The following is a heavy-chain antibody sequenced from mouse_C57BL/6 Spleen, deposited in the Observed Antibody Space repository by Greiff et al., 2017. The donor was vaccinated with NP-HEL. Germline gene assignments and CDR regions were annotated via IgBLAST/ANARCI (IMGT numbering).Heavy chain of an antibody. J-gene: IGHJ2*01. D-gene: IGHD3-2*02. V-gene: IGHV1-82*01. CDR2: IYPGDGDT. CDR3: ARAAAQVYYSGY. CDR1: GYAFSSSW. Sequence: QVQLQQSGPELVKPGASVKISCKASGYAFSSSWMNWVKQRPGKGLEWIGRIYPGDGDTNYNGKFKGKATLTADKSSSTAYMQLSSLTSEDSAVYFCARAAAQVYYSGYWGQGTTLTASS.